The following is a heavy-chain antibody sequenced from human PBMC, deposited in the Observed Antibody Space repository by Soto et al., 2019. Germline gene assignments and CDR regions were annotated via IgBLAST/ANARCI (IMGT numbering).Heavy chain of an antibody. CDR3: VREVATNGWCVDY. CDR2: ISGDGNIT. J-gene: IGHJ4*02. Sequence: EVQLVESGGGLVQPGGCLRLSCAASGFTLRSYWMHWVRQVSGKGLVWVSRISGDGNITTYADSVKGRFTISRDNANNTRYPQMSGLRAEDTAMYYCVREVATNGWCVDYWGQGTLVAVSS. D-gene: IGHD5-12*01. V-gene: IGHV3-74*01. CDR1: GFTLRSYW.